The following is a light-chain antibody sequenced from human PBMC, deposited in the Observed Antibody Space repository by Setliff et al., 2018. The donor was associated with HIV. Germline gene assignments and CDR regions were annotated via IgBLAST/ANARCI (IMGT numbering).Light chain of an antibody. J-gene: IGLJ2*01. CDR2: DVS. V-gene: IGLV2-14*01. CDR1: SSDVGGYNY. CDR3: SSYTSSSTPP. Sequence: QSVLTQPASVSGSPGQSITISCTGTSSDVGGYNYVSWYQQHPGKAPKLMIYDVSNRPSGVSNRFSGSKSGNTASLTISGLQAEDGADYYCSSYTSSSTPPFGRGTQLTVL.